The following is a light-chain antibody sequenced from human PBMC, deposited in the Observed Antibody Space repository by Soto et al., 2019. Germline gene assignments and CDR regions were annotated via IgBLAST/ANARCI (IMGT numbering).Light chain of an antibody. Sequence: DIQMTQSPSILSASVGDGVTIACRASQSVTLWLTWYQQKPGKAPKLLLYKASTLESGVPSRFSGNGSETDFTLTISSPQPDDMGTYYCQQYNSYPYTFGHGTKLEIK. J-gene: IGKJ2*01. CDR1: QSVTLW. CDR2: KAS. CDR3: QQYNSYPYT. V-gene: IGKV1-5*03.